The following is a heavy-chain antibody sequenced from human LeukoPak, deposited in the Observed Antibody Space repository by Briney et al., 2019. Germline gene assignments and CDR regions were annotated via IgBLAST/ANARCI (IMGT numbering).Heavy chain of an antibody. CDR3: ARLSTDDAFDI. Sequence: GGSLRLSCAASGFTFSSYSMNWVRQAPGKGLEWVSSISSSSSYIYYADSVKGRFTISRDNAKNSLYLQMNSLRAEDTAVYYCARLSTDDAFDIWGQGTMVTVSS. J-gene: IGHJ3*02. CDR1: GFTFSSYS. CDR2: ISSSSSYI. V-gene: IGHV3-21*01.